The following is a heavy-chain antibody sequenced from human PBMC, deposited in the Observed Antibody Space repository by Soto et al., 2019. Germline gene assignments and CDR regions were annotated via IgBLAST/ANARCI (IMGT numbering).Heavy chain of an antibody. CDR1: GGSSSGGGYS. D-gene: IGHD3-22*01. Sequence: SETLSLTCAVSGGSSSGGGYSWSWIRQPPGKGLEWIGYIYHSGSTNYNPSLKSRVTISVDTSKNQFSLKLSSVTAADTAVYYCARDTNYYDSSGYEDDAFDIWGQGTMVTVSS. J-gene: IGHJ3*02. V-gene: IGHV4-30-2*02. CDR2: IYHSGST. CDR3: ARDTNYYDSSGYEDDAFDI.